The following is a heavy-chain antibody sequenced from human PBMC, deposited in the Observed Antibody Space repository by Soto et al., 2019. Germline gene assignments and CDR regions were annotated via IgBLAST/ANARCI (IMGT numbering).Heavy chain of an antibody. CDR1: GYTFTDYY. D-gene: IGHD2-15*01. CDR3: ATATIGALGTRGGSCSGYGDDACWFDP. J-gene: IGHJ5*02. Sequence: ASVKVSCKVSGYTFTDYYMHWVQQAPGKGLEWMGLVDPEDGETIYAEKFQGRVTITADTSTDTAYMELSSLRSEDTAVYYCATATIGALGTRGGSCSGYGDDACWFDPWGQGTLVTVSS. CDR2: VDPEDGET. V-gene: IGHV1-69-2*01.